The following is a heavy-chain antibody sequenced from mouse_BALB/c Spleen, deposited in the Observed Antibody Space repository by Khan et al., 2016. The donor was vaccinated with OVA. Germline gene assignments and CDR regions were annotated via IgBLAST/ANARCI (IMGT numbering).Heavy chain of an antibody. J-gene: IGHJ3*01. Sequence: EVELVESGGDLVKHGGSLKLSCAASGFTFSNYGMSWVRQIPDKRLEWVATINSDGTYTYYPDSVKGRFTISRNNAKNTLYLEMSSLKSEDTAMYYCASHLTGSFAYWGQGTLVTVSA. CDR2: INSDGTYT. CDR1: GFTFSNYG. D-gene: IGHD4-1*01. CDR3: ASHLTGSFAY. V-gene: IGHV5-6*01.